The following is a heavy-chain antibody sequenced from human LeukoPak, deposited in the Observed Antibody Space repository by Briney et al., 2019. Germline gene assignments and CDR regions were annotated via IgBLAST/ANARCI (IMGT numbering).Heavy chain of an antibody. J-gene: IGHJ5*02. Sequence: SETLSLTCAVYGGSFSGYYWSWIRQPPGKGLEWIGEINHSGSTNYNPSLKSRVTISVDTSKNQFSLKLSSVTAADTAVYYCARRRIAAAEQNWFDPWGQGTLVTVSS. V-gene: IGHV4-34*01. CDR2: INHSGST. CDR3: ARRRIAAAEQNWFDP. D-gene: IGHD6-13*01. CDR1: GGSFSGYY.